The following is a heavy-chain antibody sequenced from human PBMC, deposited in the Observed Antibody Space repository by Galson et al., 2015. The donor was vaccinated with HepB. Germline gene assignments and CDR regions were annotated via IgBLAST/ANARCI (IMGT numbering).Heavy chain of an antibody. D-gene: IGHD3-10*01. CDR2: FDPEDGET. CDR1: GYTLTELS. CDR3: ATDSSGPYGMDV. J-gene: IGHJ6*02. Sequence: SVKVSCKVSGYTLTELSMHWVRQAPGEGLEWMGGFDPEDGETIYARKFQGRVTMTEDTSTDTAYMELSSLRSEDTAVYYCATDSSGPYGMDVWGQGTTVTVSS. V-gene: IGHV1-24*01.